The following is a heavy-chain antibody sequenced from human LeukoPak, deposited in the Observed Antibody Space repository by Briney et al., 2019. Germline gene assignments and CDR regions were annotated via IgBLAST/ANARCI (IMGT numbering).Heavy chain of an antibody. CDR3: ARVGSGSYYPR. Sequence: GGSLRLSCAASGFTFDDYAMHWVRQAPGKGLEWVSGISWNSGSIGYADSVKGRFTISRDNSKNTVFLQMNSLRAEDTGVYYCARVGSGSYYPRWGQGTLVTVSS. CDR1: GFTFDDYA. V-gene: IGHV3-9*01. J-gene: IGHJ4*02. CDR2: ISWNSGSI. D-gene: IGHD1-26*01.